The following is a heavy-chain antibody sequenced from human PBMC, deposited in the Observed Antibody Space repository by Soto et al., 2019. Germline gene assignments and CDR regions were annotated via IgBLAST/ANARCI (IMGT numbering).Heavy chain of an antibody. CDR3: ARARVDCSGGSCRPYYFDY. CDR2: ISSSSSTI. V-gene: IGHV3-48*01. Sequence: EVQLVESGGGLVQPGGSLRLSCAASGFTFSSYSMNWVRQAPGKGLEWVSYISSSSSTIYYADSVKGRFTISRDNAKNSLYLQMNSLRAEDTAVYYCARARVDCSGGSCRPYYFDYWGQGTLVTDSS. CDR1: GFTFSSYS. D-gene: IGHD2-15*01. J-gene: IGHJ4*02.